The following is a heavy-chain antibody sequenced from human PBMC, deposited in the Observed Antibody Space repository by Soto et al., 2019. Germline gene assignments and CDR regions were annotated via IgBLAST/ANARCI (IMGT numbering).Heavy chain of an antibody. J-gene: IGHJ6*03. CDR2: ISSSSSTI. CDR3: ARAAYYYGSGDDYYYYMDV. CDR1: GFTLSSYS. V-gene: IGHV3-48*01. Sequence: GGSLRLSCAASGFTLSSYSMNWVRQAPGKGLEWVSYISSSSSTIYYADSVKGRFTISRDNAKNSLYLQMNSLRAEDTAVYYCARAAYYYGSGDDYYYYMDVWGKGTTVTVSS. D-gene: IGHD3-10*01.